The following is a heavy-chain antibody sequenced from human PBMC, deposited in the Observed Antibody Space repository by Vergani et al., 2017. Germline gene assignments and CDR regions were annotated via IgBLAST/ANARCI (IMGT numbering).Heavy chain of an antibody. Sequence: QVQLVESGGGVVQPGRSLRLSCAASGFTFSSYGMHWVRQAPGKGLEWVAVISYDGSNKYYADSVKGRFTISRDNSKNTLYLRMNSLRAEDTAVYYCTKTHIGYGSGSDDQDSDDYYGMDVWGQGTTVTVAS. V-gene: IGHV3-30*18. CDR2: ISYDGSNK. J-gene: IGHJ6*02. D-gene: IGHD3-10*01. CDR1: GFTFSSYG. CDR3: TKTHIGYGSGSDDQDSDDYYGMDV.